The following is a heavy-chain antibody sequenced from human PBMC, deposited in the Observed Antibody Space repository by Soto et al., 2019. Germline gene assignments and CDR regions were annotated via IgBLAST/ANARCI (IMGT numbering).Heavy chain of an antibody. Sequence: GASVKVSCKASGYTFTSCGISWVRQAPGQGLEWMGWISAYNGNTNYAQKLQGRVTMTTDTSTSTAYMELRSLRSDDTAVYYCARDSDSSGYYYGMDVWGQGTTVTVSS. J-gene: IGHJ6*02. CDR2: ISAYNGNT. D-gene: IGHD6-19*01. CDR1: GYTFTSCG. CDR3: ARDSDSSGYYYGMDV. V-gene: IGHV1-18*01.